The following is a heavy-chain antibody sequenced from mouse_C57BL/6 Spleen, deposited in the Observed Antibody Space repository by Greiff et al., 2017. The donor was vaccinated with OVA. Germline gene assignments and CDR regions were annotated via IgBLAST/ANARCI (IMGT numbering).Heavy chain of an antibody. Sequence: EVMLVESEGGLVQPGSSMKLSCTASGFTFSDYYMAWVRQVPEKGLEWVANINYDGSSTYYLDSLKSRFIISRDNAKNILYLQMSSLKSEDTATYYCARERVGLNYFDYWGQGTTLTVSS. D-gene: IGHD4-1*01. CDR1: GFTFSDYY. V-gene: IGHV5-16*01. CDR3: ARERVGLNYFDY. J-gene: IGHJ2*01. CDR2: INYDGSST.